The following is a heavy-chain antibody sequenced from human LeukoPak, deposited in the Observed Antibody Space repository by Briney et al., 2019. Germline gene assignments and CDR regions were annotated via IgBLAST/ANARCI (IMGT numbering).Heavy chain of an antibody. CDR3: ARGGGVSFLTGHYRPYYFDY. V-gene: IGHV4-34*01. CDR1: GGSFSGYY. Sequence: SETLSLTCAVYGGSFSGYYWSWIRQPPGKGLEWIGEINHSGSTNYNPSLKSRVTISVDTSKNQFSLKLSSVTAADTAVYYCARGGGVSFLTGHYRPYYFDYWGQGTLVTVSS. J-gene: IGHJ4*02. D-gene: IGHD3-9*01. CDR2: INHSGST.